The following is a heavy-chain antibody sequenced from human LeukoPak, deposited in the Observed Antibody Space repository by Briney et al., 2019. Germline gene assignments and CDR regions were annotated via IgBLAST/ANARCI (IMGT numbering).Heavy chain of an antibody. J-gene: IGHJ6*03. V-gene: IGHV2-5*01. CDR2: IYWNDDK. CDR1: GFSLSTSGVG. Sequence: SGPTLVNPTQTLTLTCTFSGFSLSTSGVGVGWIRQPPGKALEWLALIYWNDDKRYSPSLKSRLTITKDTSKNQVVLTMTNMDPVDTATYYCARTVEELVYYYYYMDVWGKGTTVTVSS. D-gene: IGHD6-6*01. CDR3: ARTVEELVYYYYYMDV.